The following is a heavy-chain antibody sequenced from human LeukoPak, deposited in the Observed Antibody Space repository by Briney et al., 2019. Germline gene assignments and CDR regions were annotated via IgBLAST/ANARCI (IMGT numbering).Heavy chain of an antibody. Sequence: PGGSLRLSCAASGFTFSSYSMNWARQAPGKGLEWVSSISSSSSYIYYADSVKGRFTISRDNAKNSLYLQMNSLRAEDTAVYYCARDPYDYGDSYYDYWGQGTLVTVSS. V-gene: IGHV3-21*01. J-gene: IGHJ4*02. CDR1: GFTFSSYS. D-gene: IGHD4-17*01. CDR2: ISSSSSYI. CDR3: ARDPYDYGDSYYDY.